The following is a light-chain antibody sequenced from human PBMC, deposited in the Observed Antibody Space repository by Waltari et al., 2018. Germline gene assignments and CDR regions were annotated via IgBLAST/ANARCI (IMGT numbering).Light chain of an antibody. V-gene: IGLV2-23*02. CDR3: CSYTGNSASE. CDR2: EVN. J-gene: IGLJ3*02. CDR1: STDVGHYKL. Sequence: QSALTPPASVSGSPGQSITISCAGTSTDVGHYKLVSWYQQQPGKVPKLILYEVNKRPSGVSNRFSGSKSANTASLTISGLQAEDEADYYCCSYTGNSASEFGGGTKLIVL.